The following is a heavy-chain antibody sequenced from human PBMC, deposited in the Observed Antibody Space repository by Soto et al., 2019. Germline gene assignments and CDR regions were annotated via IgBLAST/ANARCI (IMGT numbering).Heavy chain of an antibody. CDR2: INHSGST. CDR1: GGSFSGYY. V-gene: IGHV4-34*01. Sequence: QVQLQQWGAGLLKPSETLSLTCAVYGGSFSGYYWSWIRQPPGKGLEWIGEINHSGSTNYNPSLKSRVPISVDTSKHQFSRKLSPVTAADTAVYYCARLASRGWYYFDYWGQGTLVTVSS. D-gene: IGHD6-19*01. CDR3: ARLASRGWYYFDY. J-gene: IGHJ4*02.